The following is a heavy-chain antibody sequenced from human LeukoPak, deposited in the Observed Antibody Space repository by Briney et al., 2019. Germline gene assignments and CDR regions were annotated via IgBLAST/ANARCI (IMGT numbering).Heavy chain of an antibody. CDR3: ARDSYYYDSSGSDY. CDR1: GFTFSSYA. V-gene: IGHV3-30-3*01. D-gene: IGHD3-22*01. CDR2: ISYDGSNK. Sequence: PGGSQRLSCAASGFTFSSYAMHWVRQAPGKGLEWVAVISYDGSNKYYADSVKGRFTISRDNSKNTLYLQMNSLRAEDTAVYYCARDSYYYDSSGSDYWGQGTLVTVSS. J-gene: IGHJ4*02.